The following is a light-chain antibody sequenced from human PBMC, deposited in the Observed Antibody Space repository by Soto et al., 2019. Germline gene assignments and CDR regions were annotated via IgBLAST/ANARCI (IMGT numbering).Light chain of an antibody. V-gene: IGKV3-11*01. CDR1: QSVSSY. J-gene: IGKJ5*01. CDR2: DAS. Sequence: EIVLTQSPATLSLSPGERATLSCRASQSVSSYLAWYQQKPGEAPRLLMYDASTRATSILARCSGSGSWTEFSLTISSLEPEDSAVYYCQQRSNWPSITFGQGTRLEIK. CDR3: QQRSNWPSIT.